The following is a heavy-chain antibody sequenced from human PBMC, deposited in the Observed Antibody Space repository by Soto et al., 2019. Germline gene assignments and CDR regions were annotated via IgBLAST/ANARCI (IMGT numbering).Heavy chain of an antibody. CDR1: GYSFTSYW. D-gene: IGHD6-13*01. CDR3: ARHGSVGIAAASTYGMDV. J-gene: IGHJ6*02. CDR2: IDPSDSYT. Sequence: GESLKISCKGSGYSFTSYWISWVRQMPGKGLEWMGRIDPSDSYTNYSPSFQGHVTISADKSISTAYQQWSSLKASDTAMYYCARHGSVGIAAASTYGMDVWGQGTTVTVSS. V-gene: IGHV5-10-1*01.